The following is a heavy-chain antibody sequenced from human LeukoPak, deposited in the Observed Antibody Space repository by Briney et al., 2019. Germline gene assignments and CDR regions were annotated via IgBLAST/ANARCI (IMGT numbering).Heavy chain of an antibody. V-gene: IGHV3-23*01. D-gene: IGHD5-12*01. CDR1: GFTFSSYS. CDR2: ISGSGGST. J-gene: IGHJ6*02. CDR3: AKNIVAIGDGMDV. Sequence: PGGSLRLSCAASGFTFSSYSMNWVRQAPGKGLEWVSAISGSGGSTYYADSVKGRFTISRDNSKNTLYLQMNSLRAEDTAVYYCAKNIVAIGDGMDVWGQGTTVTVSS.